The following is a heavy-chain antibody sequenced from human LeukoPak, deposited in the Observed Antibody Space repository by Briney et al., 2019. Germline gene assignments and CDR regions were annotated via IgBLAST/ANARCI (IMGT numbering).Heavy chain of an antibody. V-gene: IGHV4-39*01. CDR2: ISSGGNI. CDR3: ARGEDGTGDYRPTYFDS. J-gene: IGHJ4*02. Sequence: PSETLSFTCTVSGGSISGSRYYWGWIRQPPGRGLEWIGRISSGGNIFYNPSLNSRVTISIDTSKNQFSLKLTSVTAADTAVYYCARGEDGTGDYRPTYFDSWGQGTLVTVSS. D-gene: IGHD4-17*01. CDR1: GGSISGSRYY.